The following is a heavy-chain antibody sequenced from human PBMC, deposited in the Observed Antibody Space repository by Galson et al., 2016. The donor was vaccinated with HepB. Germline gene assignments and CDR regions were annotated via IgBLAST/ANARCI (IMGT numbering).Heavy chain of an antibody. CDR1: GFTVSSNH. Sequence: SLRLSCAASGFTVSSNHMSWVRQAPGKGLEWVSVIYSGGSTYYADSVKGRFTISRDNSKNTLYLQMNSLRAEDTAVYYCARGNYGDPFDYWGQGTLVTVSS. CDR3: ARGNYGDPFDY. V-gene: IGHV3-53*01. D-gene: IGHD4-17*01. J-gene: IGHJ4*02. CDR2: IYSGGST.